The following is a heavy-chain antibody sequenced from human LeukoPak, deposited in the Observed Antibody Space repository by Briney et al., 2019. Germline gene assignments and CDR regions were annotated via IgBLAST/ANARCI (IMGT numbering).Heavy chain of an antibody. J-gene: IGHJ4*02. CDR3: ARGFRSVTTWGYFDY. Sequence: GGSLRLSCAASGFTVGTNYMSWVRQAPGKGLEWVSLIYSGGGTYYADSVKGRFTISRDNSRNTLSLQMNGLRVDDTAVYYCARGFRSVTTWGYFDYWGQGALVTVSS. D-gene: IGHD4-17*01. CDR1: GFTVGTNY. V-gene: IGHV3-66*01. CDR2: IYSGGGT.